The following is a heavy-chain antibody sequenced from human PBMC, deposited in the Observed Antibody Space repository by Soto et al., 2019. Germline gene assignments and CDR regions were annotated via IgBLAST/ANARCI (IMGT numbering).Heavy chain of an antibody. CDR1: GGSTSSYY. Sequence: SETLSLTCTVSGGSTSSYYWSWIRQPPGKGLEWIGYIYYSGSTNYNPSLKSRVTISVDTSKNQFSLKLSSVTAADTAVYYCARVPLLGYCSGGSCSTYYYYYGMDVWGQGTTVTVSS. CDR2: IYYSGST. CDR3: ARVPLLGYCSGGSCSTYYYYYGMDV. J-gene: IGHJ6*02. V-gene: IGHV4-59*01. D-gene: IGHD2-15*01.